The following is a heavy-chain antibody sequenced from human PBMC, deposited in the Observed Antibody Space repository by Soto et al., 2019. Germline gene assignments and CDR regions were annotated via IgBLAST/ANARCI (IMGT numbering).Heavy chain of an antibody. J-gene: IGHJ4*02. CDR1: GGSINSSSSYY. D-gene: IGHD6-19*01. V-gene: IGHV4-39*01. CDR2: IYYNGST. CDR3: ARLAVSGPTSGFDY. Sequence: QLQLQESGPGLVKPSETLSLTCTVSGGSINSSSSYYWGWIRQPPGKGLEWIGSIYYNGSTYYNPSLKSRVTISADTSKNQFSLKLSSVTAADTAVYYCARLAVSGPTSGFDYWGQGSLVTVSS.